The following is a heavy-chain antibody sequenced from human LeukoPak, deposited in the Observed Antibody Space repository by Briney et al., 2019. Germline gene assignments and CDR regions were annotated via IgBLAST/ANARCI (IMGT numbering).Heavy chain of an antibody. V-gene: IGHV3-74*01. Sequence: GGSLRLSCAASGFTFSSYWMHWVRQAPGKGLVWVSRINTDGSSTSYADSMKGRFTISRDNAKNTLYLQMNSLRAEDTAVYYCARDPDYYGSGSHDYWGQGTLVTVSS. D-gene: IGHD3-10*01. CDR2: INTDGSST. CDR3: ARDPDYYGSGSHDY. J-gene: IGHJ4*02. CDR1: GFTFSSYW.